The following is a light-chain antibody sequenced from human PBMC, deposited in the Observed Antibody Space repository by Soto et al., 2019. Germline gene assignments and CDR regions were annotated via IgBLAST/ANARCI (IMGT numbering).Light chain of an antibody. CDR3: ASYAGTNKLEV. J-gene: IGLJ2*01. CDR2: AVS. Sequence: QSALTQPPSASGSPGQSVTISCTGTSSDVGGYTYVSWYQHHPGKAPKLIIYAVSKRPSGVPDRFSGSKSGNTASLTVSGLQAEDEADYYCASYAGTNKLEVVGGGTKLTVL. V-gene: IGLV2-8*01. CDR1: SSDVGGYTY.